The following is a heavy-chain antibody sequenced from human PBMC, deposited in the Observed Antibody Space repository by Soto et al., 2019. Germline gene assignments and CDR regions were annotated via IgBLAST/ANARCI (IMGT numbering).Heavy chain of an antibody. CDR1: GGSISGGGDY. J-gene: IGHJ4*02. CDR2: IYYTGGP. D-gene: IGHD3-10*01. V-gene: IGHV4-31*03. Sequence: QVQLQESGPGLVKPSQTLALTCTVSGGSISGGGDYWTWIRQHPEKGLEWIGYIYYTGGPYYNPSLKSRAILSLDTSKSQFSLNLTSVTAADTAVYYCARGLTMLRGVMDSWGQGTLVTVSS. CDR3: ARGLTMLRGVMDS.